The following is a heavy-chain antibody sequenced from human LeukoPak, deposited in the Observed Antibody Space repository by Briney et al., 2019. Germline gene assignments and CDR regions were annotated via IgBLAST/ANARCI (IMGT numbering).Heavy chain of an antibody. Sequence: GGSLRLSCAASGFTFSSYAMSWVRQAPGKGLEWVSGISGSGDNTYYADSVKGRFTISRDNSKNTLYMQVNSLGTEDTAAYYCAKGSYYDSSGSFYFDYWGQGTLVTVSS. CDR3: AKGSYYDSSGSFYFDY. CDR1: GFTFSSYA. V-gene: IGHV3-23*01. CDR2: ISGSGDNT. J-gene: IGHJ4*02. D-gene: IGHD3-22*01.